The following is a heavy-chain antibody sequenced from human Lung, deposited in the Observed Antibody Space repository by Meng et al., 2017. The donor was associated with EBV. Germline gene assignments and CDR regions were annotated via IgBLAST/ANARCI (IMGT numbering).Heavy chain of an antibody. CDR3: ARRGPSGNFSP. Sequence: QEQLQQWGAGLLKPSGTLSRSCAVYGGSFRDYYWTWIRHPPGKGLEWIGEIDHRGNTKYNPSLKSRVTISLDTSKKQFSLKVSSVTAADSAVYYCARRGPSGNFSPWSQGALVTVSS. D-gene: IGHD3-10*01. CDR1: GGSFRDYY. V-gene: IGHV4-34*01. CDR2: IDHRGNT. J-gene: IGHJ5*02.